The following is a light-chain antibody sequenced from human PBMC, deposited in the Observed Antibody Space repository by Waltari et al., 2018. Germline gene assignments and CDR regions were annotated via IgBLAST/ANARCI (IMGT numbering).Light chain of an antibody. J-gene: IGLJ2*01. Sequence: QSALTQPASVSGSPGQSITISCTGTSSDVGGYNSVSWYQHHPGKAPKVIIYDVSQRPSGVSNRFSGSKSGNTASLTISGLQPEDEADYFCYSYAGNYIHVLFGGGTKLTVL. V-gene: IGLV2-23*02. CDR3: YSYAGNYIHVL. CDR1: SSDVGGYNS. CDR2: DVS.